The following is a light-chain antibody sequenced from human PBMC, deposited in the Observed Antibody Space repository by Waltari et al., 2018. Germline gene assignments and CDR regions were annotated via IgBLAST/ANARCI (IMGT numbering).Light chain of an antibody. CDR3: QQRRNWA. CDR1: QSLSSY. V-gene: IGKV3-11*01. CDR2: DAS. J-gene: IGKJ4*01. Sequence: EIVLTQSPATLSLSPGERATLSCRASQSLSSYLAWYQQKPGPAPRLLIYDASSRATGIPARFSGSGSGTDFTLTISSLEPEDFAVYYCQQRRNWAFGGGTKVEIK.